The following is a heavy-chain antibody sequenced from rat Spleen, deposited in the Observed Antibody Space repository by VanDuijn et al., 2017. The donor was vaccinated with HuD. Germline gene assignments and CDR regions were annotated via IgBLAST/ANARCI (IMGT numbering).Heavy chain of an antibody. CDR1: GFTFNKYW. J-gene: IGHJ2*01. D-gene: IGHD1-1*01. V-gene: IGHV5-31*01. CDR3: ARENYYSGEY. Sequence: LVESGGGLVQPGRSLKLSCVASGFTFNKYWMSWIRQAPGKGLEWVASISDTGGRLYYPDSVKGRFTASRDNAQNTLYLQMNSLRSEDTATYYCARENYYSGEYWGQGVMVTVSS. CDR2: ISDTGGRL.